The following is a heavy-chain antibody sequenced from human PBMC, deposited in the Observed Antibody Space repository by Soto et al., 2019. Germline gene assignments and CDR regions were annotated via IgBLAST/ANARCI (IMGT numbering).Heavy chain of an antibody. CDR1: GFTFSSYW. Sequence: GGSLRLSCAASGFTFSSYWRSWVRQAPGKGLEWVANIKQDGSEKYYVDSVKGRFTISRDNAKNSLYLQMNSLRAEDTAVYYCARVFGVVRFYYFDYWGQGTLVTVSS. D-gene: IGHD3-3*01. CDR2: IKQDGSEK. CDR3: ARVFGVVRFYYFDY. J-gene: IGHJ4*02. V-gene: IGHV3-7*02.